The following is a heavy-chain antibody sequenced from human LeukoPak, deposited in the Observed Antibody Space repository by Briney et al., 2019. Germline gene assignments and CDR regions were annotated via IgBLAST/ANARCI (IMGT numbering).Heavy chain of an antibody. J-gene: IGHJ5*02. CDR1: GYTFTSYG. V-gene: IGHV1-18*01. CDR3: ARDNSVRDEAWWFNP. D-gene: IGHD5-24*01. Sequence: ASVKVSCKASGYTFTSYGISWVRQTPGQGLEWMGWISAYNGNTNYAQKLQGRVTMTTDTSTSTAYMELRSLRSDDTAVYYCARDNSVRDEAWWFNPWGQGTLVTVSS. CDR2: ISAYNGNT.